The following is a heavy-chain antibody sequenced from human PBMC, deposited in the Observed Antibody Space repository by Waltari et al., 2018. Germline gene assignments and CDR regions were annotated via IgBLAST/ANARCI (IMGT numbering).Heavy chain of an antibody. J-gene: IGHJ3*02. D-gene: IGHD6-19*01. CDR1: GYSISSGYY. CDR3: ARGAVAVKMAFDI. Sequence: QVQLQESGPGLVKPSETLSLTCAVSGYSISSGYYWGWIRQPPGKGLEWIGSIYHSGSTHYNPSLKSRVTISVDTSKNQFSLKLSSVTAADTAVYYCARGAVAVKMAFDIWGQGTMVTVSS. CDR2: IYHSGST. V-gene: IGHV4-38-2*01.